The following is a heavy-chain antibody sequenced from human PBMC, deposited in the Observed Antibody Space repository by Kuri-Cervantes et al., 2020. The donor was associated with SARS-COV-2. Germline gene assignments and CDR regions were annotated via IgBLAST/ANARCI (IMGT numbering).Heavy chain of an antibody. CDR3: AKGIAVATGYFDY. Sequence: GESLKISCAASGFTFSSYAMGWVRQAPGKGLEWVSAISGSGGRTYYADSVKGRFTIYRDNSKNTLYLQMNSLRAEDTAVYYCAKGIAVATGYFDYWGQGTLVTVFS. V-gene: IGHV3-23*01. CDR2: ISGSGGRT. D-gene: IGHD6-19*01. J-gene: IGHJ4*02. CDR1: GFTFSSYA.